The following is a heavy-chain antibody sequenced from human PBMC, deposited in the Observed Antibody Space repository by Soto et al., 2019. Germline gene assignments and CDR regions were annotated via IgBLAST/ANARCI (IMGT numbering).Heavy chain of an antibody. CDR3: ARVPDR. Sequence: QLQLQESGSGLAKPSQTLSLTCAVSGGSISSGGYSWSWIRQPPGKGLEWIGYIYHSGSTYYNPSLKSRVPISVDRSKNQFSLKLSSVTAAVTAVYYCARVPDRWGQGTLVTVSS. J-gene: IGHJ5*02. CDR2: IYHSGST. CDR1: GGSISSGGYS. V-gene: IGHV4-30-2*01. D-gene: IGHD2-2*01.